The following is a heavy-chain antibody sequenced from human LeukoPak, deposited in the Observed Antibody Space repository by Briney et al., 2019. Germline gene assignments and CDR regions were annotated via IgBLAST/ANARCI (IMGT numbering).Heavy chain of an antibody. D-gene: IGHD3-3*01. CDR3: AREAKYYDFWSGTTCYFDY. CDR2: ISAYNGNT. CDR1: GYTFTSYG. V-gene: IGHV1-18*01. J-gene: IGHJ4*02. Sequence: ASVKVSCKASGYTFTSYGISWVRQAPGQGLEWMGWISAYNGNTNHAQKLQGRVTMTTDTSTSTAYMELRSLRSDDTAVYYCAREAKYYDFWSGTTCYFDYWGQGTLVTVSS.